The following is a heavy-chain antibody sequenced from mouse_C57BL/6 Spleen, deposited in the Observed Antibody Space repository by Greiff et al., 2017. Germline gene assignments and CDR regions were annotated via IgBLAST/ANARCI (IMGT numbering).Heavy chain of an antibody. V-gene: IGHV1-80*01. CDR3: AREGNAHYYGSSYEGWFAY. CDR2: IYPGDGDT. D-gene: IGHD1-1*01. Sequence: QVQLQQSGAELVKPGASVKISCKASGYAFSSYWMNWVKQRPGKGLEWIGQIYPGDGDTNYNGKFKGKATLTADKSSSTAYMQLSSLTSEDSAVYCCAREGNAHYYGSSYEGWFAYWGQGTLVTVSA. CDR1: GYAFSSYW. J-gene: IGHJ3*01.